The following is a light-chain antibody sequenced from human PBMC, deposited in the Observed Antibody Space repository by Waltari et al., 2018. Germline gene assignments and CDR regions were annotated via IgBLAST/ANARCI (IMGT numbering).Light chain of an antibody. CDR2: DDS. Sequence: SYVLTQPPSVSVAPGQTARITCGGNNIGRKSVPWYQQKPGQAPVLVVYDDSDRPSGIPERFSGSNSGNTATLAISRVEAGDEADYYCQVWDSSSDHVFGTGTKVTVL. J-gene: IGLJ1*01. CDR3: QVWDSSSDHV. V-gene: IGLV3-21*02. CDR1: NIGRKS.